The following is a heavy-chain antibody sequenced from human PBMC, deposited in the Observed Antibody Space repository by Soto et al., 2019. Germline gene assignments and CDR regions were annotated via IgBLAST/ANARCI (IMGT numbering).Heavy chain of an antibody. CDR1: GYTFTSYG. J-gene: IGHJ6*02. D-gene: IGHD6-13*01. Sequence: GASVNVSCKASGYTFTSYGISWVRQAPGQGLEWMGWISAYNGNTNYAQKLQGRVTMTTDTSTSTAYMELRSLRSDDTAVYYCARGGLYSSSWYLTYYYYGMDVWGQGTRVTVS. CDR2: ISAYNGNT. V-gene: IGHV1-18*04. CDR3: ARGGLYSSSWYLTYYYYGMDV.